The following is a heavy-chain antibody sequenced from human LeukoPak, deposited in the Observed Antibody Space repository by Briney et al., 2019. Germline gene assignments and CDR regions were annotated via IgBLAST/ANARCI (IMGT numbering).Heavy chain of an antibody. V-gene: IGHV3-11*06. Sequence: PGGSLRLSCAASGFTFSDYYMSWIRQAPGKGLEWVSSISSSSSYIYYADSVKGRFTISRDNAKNSLYLQMNSLRAEDTAVYYCARDRDYGDYGYWGQGTLVTVSS. D-gene: IGHD4-17*01. CDR3: ARDRDYGDYGY. J-gene: IGHJ4*02. CDR2: ISSSSSYI. CDR1: GFTFSDYY.